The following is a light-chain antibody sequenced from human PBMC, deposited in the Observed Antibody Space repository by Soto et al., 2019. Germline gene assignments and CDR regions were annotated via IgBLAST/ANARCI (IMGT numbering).Light chain of an antibody. CDR2: EVS. CDR3: SSYSSSITLRG. Sequence: QSVLTQPASVSGSPGQSITISCTGTSSDVGGYNYVSWYQHHPGKAPKLIIYEVSNRPSGVSNRFSGSKSGNTASLTISGLQAEDDADYYGSSYSSSITLRGFGTGTKSPS. J-gene: IGLJ1*01. CDR1: SSDVGGYNY. V-gene: IGLV2-14*01.